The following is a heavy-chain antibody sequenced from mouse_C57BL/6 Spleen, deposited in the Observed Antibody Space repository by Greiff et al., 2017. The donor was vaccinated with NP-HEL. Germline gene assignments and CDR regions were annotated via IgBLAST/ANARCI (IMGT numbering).Heavy chain of an antibody. CDR3: ARFYYDYDEAY. D-gene: IGHD2-4*01. V-gene: IGHV1-19*01. CDR1: GYTFTDYY. Sequence: EVQLQESGPVLVKPGASVKMSCKASGYTFTDYYMNWVKQSHGKSLEWIGVINPYNGGTSYNQKFKGKATLTVDKSSSTAYMELNSLTSEDSAVYYCARFYYDYDEAYWGQGTLVTVSA. J-gene: IGHJ3*01. CDR2: INPYNGGT.